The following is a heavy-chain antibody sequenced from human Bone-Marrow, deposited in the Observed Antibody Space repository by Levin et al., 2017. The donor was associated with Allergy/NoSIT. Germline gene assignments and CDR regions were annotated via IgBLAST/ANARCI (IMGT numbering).Heavy chain of an antibody. CDR2: IRSKTNTYAT. CDR1: DFTFRGST. J-gene: IGHJ4*02. D-gene: IGHD3-3*01. CDR3: SVFHYNASGYFDS. V-gene: IGHV3-73*01. Sequence: GGSLRLSCAGSDFTFRGSTVHWVRQASGKGLEWVGHIRSKTNTYATAYAASLRGRFTISRDDSINTAYLQMDSLTAEDAAVYYCSVFHYNASGYFDSWGQGTLVSVSS.